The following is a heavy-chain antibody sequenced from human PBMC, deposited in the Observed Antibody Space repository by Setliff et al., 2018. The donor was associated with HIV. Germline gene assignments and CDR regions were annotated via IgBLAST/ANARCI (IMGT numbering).Heavy chain of an antibody. CDR3: AVPGTSGTYYRVFDY. V-gene: IGHV4-34*01. Sequence: SETLSLTCAVYGGSLSDYYWSWIRQPPGKGLEWIAEINRSGTPNYNPSLERRVTISVDSSKNRVSLKLSSVTAADTAVYYCAVPGTSGTYYRVFDYWGQGVLVTVSS. J-gene: IGHJ4*02. D-gene: IGHD3-10*01. CDR1: GGSLSDYY. CDR2: INRSGTP.